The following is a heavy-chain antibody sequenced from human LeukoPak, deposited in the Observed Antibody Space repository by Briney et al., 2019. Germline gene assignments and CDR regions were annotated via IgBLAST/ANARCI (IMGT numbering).Heavy chain of an antibody. CDR3: ARDFSAQVPVTIHDNWFDP. CDR1: GFTFRSYW. Sequence: GGSLRLSCAASGFTFRSYWMSWLRQAPGKGPEWVANIRQDGSEKYYMGSVKGRFTISRNNAKKSLYLQMNSLRADDTAMYYCARDFSAQVPVTIHDNWFDPWGQETLVIVSS. J-gene: IGHJ5*02. D-gene: IGHD2-2*01. V-gene: IGHV3-7*01. CDR2: IRQDGSEK.